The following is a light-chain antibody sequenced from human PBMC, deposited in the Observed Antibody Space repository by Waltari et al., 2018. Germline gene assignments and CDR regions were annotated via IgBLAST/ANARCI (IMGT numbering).Light chain of an antibody. CDR1: QSVTRA. CDR2: GAS. CDR3: QHYLRLPVT. J-gene: IGKJ5*01. Sequence: EIVLMQSPGTLSLSPGESATLSCRTSQSVTRALVWYQQKPGQAPRLLIYGASNRATCIPDRFSGSWSGTDFSLTISSLEPEDFAVYYCQHYLRLPVTFGQGTRLEIK. V-gene: IGKV3-20*01.